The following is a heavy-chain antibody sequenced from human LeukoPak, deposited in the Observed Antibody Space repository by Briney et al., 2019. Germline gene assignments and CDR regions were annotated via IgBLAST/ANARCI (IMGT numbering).Heavy chain of an antibody. D-gene: IGHD3-10*01. CDR1: GGSFSGYY. V-gene: IGHV4-34*01. J-gene: IGHJ4*02. Sequence: SETLSLTCAVYGGSFSGYYWSWIRQPPGKGLEWIGEINHSGSTNYNPSLKSRVTISVDTSKNQFSLKLGSVTAADTAVYYCARMVRYGSGSYPPAPFDYWGQGTLVTVSS. CDR3: ARMVRYGSGSYPPAPFDY. CDR2: INHSGST.